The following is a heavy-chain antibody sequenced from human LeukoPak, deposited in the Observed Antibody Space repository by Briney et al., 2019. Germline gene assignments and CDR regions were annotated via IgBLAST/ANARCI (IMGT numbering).Heavy chain of an antibody. Sequence: SETLSLTCTVSGGSISSGSYYWSWIRQPAGKGLEWLGRMSATGSPNYNTPLKSRITMSLDTSKNQFSLKLSSVTAADTAIYYCARDSFGVNAFSIWGQGTVVTVSS. V-gene: IGHV4-61*02. CDR2: MSATGSP. CDR1: GGSISSGSYY. D-gene: IGHD3-10*01. CDR3: ARDSFGVNAFSI. J-gene: IGHJ3*02.